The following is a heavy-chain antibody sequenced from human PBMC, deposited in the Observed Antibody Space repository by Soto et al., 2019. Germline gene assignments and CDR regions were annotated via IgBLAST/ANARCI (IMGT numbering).Heavy chain of an antibody. CDR1: GFTFSSYG. CDR3: ARAPAVSIFGVEYNWIDP. V-gene: IGHV3-33*01. J-gene: IGHJ5*02. D-gene: IGHD3-3*01. Sequence: GGSLRLSCAAPGFTFSSYGMHWVRQAPGKGLEWVAVIWYDGSNKYYADSVKGRFTISRDNSKNTLYLQMNSLRAEDTAVYYCARAPAVSIFGVEYNWIDPWGQGTLVTVSS. CDR2: IWYDGSNK.